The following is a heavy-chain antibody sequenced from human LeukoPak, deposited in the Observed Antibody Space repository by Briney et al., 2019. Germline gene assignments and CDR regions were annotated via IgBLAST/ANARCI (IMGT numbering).Heavy chain of an antibody. V-gene: IGHV3-23*01. CDR2: ISGSGGST. CDR3: AKIAALGGDPNDY. J-gene: IGHJ4*02. Sequence: GGSLRLSCAASGFTFCSYVMSWVRQAPGKGLEWVSAISGSGGSTYYADSVKGRFTISRDNSKNTLYLQMNSLRAEDTAVYYCAKIAALGGDPNDYWGQGTLVTVSS. CDR1: GFTFCSYV. D-gene: IGHD2-21*02.